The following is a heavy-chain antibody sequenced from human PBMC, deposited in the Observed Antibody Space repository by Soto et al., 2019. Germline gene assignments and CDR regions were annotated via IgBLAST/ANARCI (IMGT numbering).Heavy chain of an antibody. D-gene: IGHD6-19*01. J-gene: IGHJ4*02. CDR1: GFTFSDYA. V-gene: IGHV3-30*18. Sequence: VQLVESGGGVVQPGRSLRLSCAASGFTFSDYAMHWVRQAPGKGLEWVAVVSHDGRNTHYADSVKGRFTISRDSYKNTVSLEMTSLRAEDTAVDYCAKGGWQWLVTSDFNYWGQGDRVTVSS. CDR3: AKGGWQWLVTSDFNY. CDR2: VSHDGRNT.